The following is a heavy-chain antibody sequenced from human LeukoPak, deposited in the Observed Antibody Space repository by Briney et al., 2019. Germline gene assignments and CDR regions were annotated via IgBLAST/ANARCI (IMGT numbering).Heavy chain of an antibody. V-gene: IGHV4-4*02. CDR3: ATYYDSSGYRFDY. CDR2: IYHSGST. J-gene: IGHJ4*02. D-gene: IGHD3-22*01. Sequence: PSGTLSLTCAVSGGSISSSNWWSWVRQPPGKGLEWIGEIYHSGSTNYNPSLKSRVTMSVDKSKNQFSLNLKSVTAADTAVYYCATYYDSSGYRFDYWGQGTLVTVSS. CDR1: GGSISSSNW.